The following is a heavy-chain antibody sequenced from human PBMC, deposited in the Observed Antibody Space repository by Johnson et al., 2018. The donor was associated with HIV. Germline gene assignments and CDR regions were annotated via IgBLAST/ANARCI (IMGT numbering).Heavy chain of an antibody. D-gene: IGHD3-22*01. CDR1: GFTFSSYA. CDR3: ARDLHDSNGYYYEGDAFDI. V-gene: IGHV3-30-3*01. CDR2: ISYDGSNK. J-gene: IGHJ3*02. Sequence: VQLVESGGGVVQPGRSLRLSCAASGFTFSSYAMHWVRQAPGKGLEWVAVISYDGSNKYYADSVKGRFTISRDNSKNTLYLQMNSLRAEDTAVYYCARDLHDSNGYYYEGDAFDIWGQGTMVTVS.